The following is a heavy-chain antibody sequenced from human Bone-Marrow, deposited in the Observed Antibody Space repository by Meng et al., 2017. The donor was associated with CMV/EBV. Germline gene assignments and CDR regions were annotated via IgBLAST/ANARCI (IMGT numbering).Heavy chain of an antibody. V-gene: IGHV3-74*01. J-gene: IGHJ4*02. CDR2: INSDGSST. CDR3: ARVAVAGPGNY. D-gene: IGHD6-19*01. Sequence: SCAASGFPFSRFWLHWVRQAPGEGLGWVSRINSDGSSTSYAGSVKGRFTISRDNAKNTLYLQMNSLRAEDTAVYYCARVAVAGPGNYWGQGTLVTVSS. CDR1: GFPFSRFW.